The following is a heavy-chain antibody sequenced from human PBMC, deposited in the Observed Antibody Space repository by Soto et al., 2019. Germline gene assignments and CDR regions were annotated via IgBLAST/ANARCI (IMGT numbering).Heavy chain of an antibody. CDR2: IIPIFGTA. CDR3: ARHISNFRYYYYAMDV. Sequence: ASVKVSCKASGGTFSSYAISWVRQAPGQGLEWMGGIIPIFGTANYAQKFQGRVTITADKSTSTAYMELSSLRSEDTAVYYCARHISNFRYYYYAMDVWGQGTTVTVSS. CDR1: GGTFSSYA. J-gene: IGHJ6*02. V-gene: IGHV1-69*06. D-gene: IGHD4-4*01.